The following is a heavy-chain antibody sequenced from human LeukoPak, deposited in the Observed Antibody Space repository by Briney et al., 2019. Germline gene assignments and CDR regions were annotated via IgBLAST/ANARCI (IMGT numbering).Heavy chain of an antibody. J-gene: IGHJ3*02. CDR2: ISSSGSTI. Sequence: GGSLRLSCAASGFTFSSYEMNWVRRAPGKGLDWVSYISSSGSTIFYADSVKGRFTISRDNAKNSLYLQMNSLRAEDTAVYYCARWGSSTFGAFDIWGQGTMVSVSS. D-gene: IGHD3-16*01. V-gene: IGHV3-48*03. CDR1: GFTFSSYE. CDR3: ARWGSSTFGAFDI.